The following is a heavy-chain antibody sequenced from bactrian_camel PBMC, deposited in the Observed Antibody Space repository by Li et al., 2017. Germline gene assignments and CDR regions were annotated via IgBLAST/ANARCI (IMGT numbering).Heavy chain of an antibody. CDR3: AAAYINSCPRTSDGYSY. Sequence: HVQLVESGGESVQAGGSLRLSCRTSRRVYSGYCMGWFRQAPGKKREGIAGIRRDGDDYYVDSVKGRFTISQDNFKNTVYLQMNSLKPEDTAMYFCAAAYINSCPRTSDGYSYWGQGTQ. D-gene: IGHD3*01. J-gene: IGHJ4*01. CDR1: RRVYSGYC. CDR2: IRRDGDD. V-gene: IGHV3S53*01.